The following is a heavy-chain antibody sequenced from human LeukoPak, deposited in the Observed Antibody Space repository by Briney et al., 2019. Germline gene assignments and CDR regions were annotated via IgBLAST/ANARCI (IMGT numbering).Heavy chain of an antibody. J-gene: IGHJ4*02. CDR1: GFTFSNYW. CDR3: ARTAYSTSSLGF. V-gene: IGHV3-74*01. Sequence: GSLRLSCAASGFTFSNYWMHWVRQAPGKGLVWVSRINSDGSITNYADSVKGRFTVSRDNAKNTLYLQMNSLGAEDTAMYYCARTAYSTSSLGFWGQGTLVTVSS. D-gene: IGHD6-6*01. CDR2: INSDGSIT.